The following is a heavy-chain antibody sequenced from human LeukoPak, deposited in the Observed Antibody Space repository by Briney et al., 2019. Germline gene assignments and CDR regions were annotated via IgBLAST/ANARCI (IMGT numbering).Heavy chain of an antibody. J-gene: IGHJ5*02. Sequence: PSETLSLTCTVSGYSISSGYYWSWIRQPPGKGLEWIGEINHSGSTNYNPSLKSRVTISVDTSKNQFSLKLSSVTAADTAVYYCARAPTAMAPFDPWGQGTLVTVSS. V-gene: IGHV4-38-2*02. CDR1: GYSISSGYY. D-gene: IGHD5-18*01. CDR2: INHSGST. CDR3: ARAPTAMAPFDP.